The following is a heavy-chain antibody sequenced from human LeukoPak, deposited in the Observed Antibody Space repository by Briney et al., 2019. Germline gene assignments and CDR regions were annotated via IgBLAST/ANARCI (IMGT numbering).Heavy chain of an antibody. CDR3: ATNPGITFGGVIVYHYMDV. V-gene: IGHV4-34*01. CDR1: GGSFSGYY. Sequence: SETLSLTCAVYGGSFSGYYWSWIRQPPGKGLEWIGEINHSGSTNYNPSLKSRVTISVDTSKNQFSLKLSSVTAADTAVYYCATNPGITFGGVIVYHYMDVWGKGTTVTISS. CDR2: INHSGST. D-gene: IGHD3-16*02. J-gene: IGHJ6*03.